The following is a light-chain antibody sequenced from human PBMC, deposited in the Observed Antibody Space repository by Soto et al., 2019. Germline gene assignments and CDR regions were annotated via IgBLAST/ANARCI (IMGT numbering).Light chain of an antibody. Sequence: DIQMTQSPSSLSASVGDRVTITCRASQGISNYLAWYQQKPGKVPKLLIYATSTLQSGVPSRFSGSRSGTDFTLTISSVQPEDVATYYCQKFNSAPYTFGQGTKLEIK. V-gene: IGKV1-27*01. CDR1: QGISNY. J-gene: IGKJ2*01. CDR3: QKFNSAPYT. CDR2: ATS.